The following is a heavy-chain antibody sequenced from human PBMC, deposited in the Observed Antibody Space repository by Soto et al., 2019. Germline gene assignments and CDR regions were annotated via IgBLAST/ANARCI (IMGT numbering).Heavy chain of an antibody. CDR3: TDPFAVDIVS. CDR2: LYSGGST. J-gene: IGHJ5*02. D-gene: IGHD5-12*01. CDR1: GFIVSNNY. V-gene: IGHV3-53*01. Sequence: PGEALKISCAASGFIVSNNYMSWVRQAPGKGLECVSVLYSGGSTYYADSVKGRFTTSRDNAKNKLYLQMSSLRAEDTAVYYCTDPFAVDIVSWGPGTLVTVPQ.